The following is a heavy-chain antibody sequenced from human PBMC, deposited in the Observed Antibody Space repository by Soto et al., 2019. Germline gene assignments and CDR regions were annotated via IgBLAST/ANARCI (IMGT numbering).Heavy chain of an antibody. D-gene: IGHD2-21*02. V-gene: IGHV3-23*01. Sequence: EEQLLESGGGLVQPGGSLRLSCAASGFTFSLYAMSWVRHTPGKGLEWVASISGSGERTYYADSVKGRFTISKDNAKNSVFLQMNSLRAGDAAEYKCATGDRFYANFTGMEVWAQGTPVTFSS. CDR1: GFTFSLYA. J-gene: IGHJ6*02. CDR3: ATGDRFYANFTGMEV. CDR2: ISGSGERT.